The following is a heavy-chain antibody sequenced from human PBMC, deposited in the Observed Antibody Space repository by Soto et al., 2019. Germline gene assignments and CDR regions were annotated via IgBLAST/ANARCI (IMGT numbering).Heavy chain of an antibody. Sequence: CLRLSCASSGFTFSSYSMNWVRQAPGKGLEWVSSISSSSSYIYYADSVKGRFTISRDNAKNSLYLQMNSLRAEDTAVYYCARGGDGYNPSYYYYGMDVWGQGTTVTVSS. J-gene: IGHJ6*02. CDR1: GFTFSSYS. CDR2: ISSSSSYI. V-gene: IGHV3-21*01. D-gene: IGHD5-12*01. CDR3: ARGGDGYNPSYYYYGMDV.